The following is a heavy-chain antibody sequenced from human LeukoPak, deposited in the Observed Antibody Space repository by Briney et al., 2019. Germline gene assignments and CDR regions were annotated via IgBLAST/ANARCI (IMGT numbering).Heavy chain of an antibody. Sequence: GGSLRLSCAASGFTFSSYEMNWVRQAPGKGLEWVSYISSSGSTIYYADSVKGRCTISRDNAKNSLYLQMNSLRAEDTAVYYCARGHTYYDILTGPGAGSDYYYGMDVWGQGTTVTVSS. CDR1: GFTFSSYE. V-gene: IGHV3-48*03. CDR3: ARGHTYYDILTGPGAGSDYYYGMDV. D-gene: IGHD3-9*01. CDR2: ISSSGSTI. J-gene: IGHJ6*02.